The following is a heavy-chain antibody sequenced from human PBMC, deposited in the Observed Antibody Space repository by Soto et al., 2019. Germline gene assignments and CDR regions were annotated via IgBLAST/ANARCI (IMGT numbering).Heavy chain of an antibody. CDR2: INPNSGGT. CDR1: GCTFTGYY. D-gene: IGHD6-13*01. Sequence: ASVKVSCKASGCTFTGYYMHWVRQAPGQGLEWMGWINPNSGGTNYAQKFQGRVTMTRDTSISTAYMELSRLRSDDTAVYYCARDYSSSWYYYYGMDVWGQGTTVTVSS. V-gene: IGHV1-2*02. CDR3: ARDYSSSWYYYYGMDV. J-gene: IGHJ6*02.